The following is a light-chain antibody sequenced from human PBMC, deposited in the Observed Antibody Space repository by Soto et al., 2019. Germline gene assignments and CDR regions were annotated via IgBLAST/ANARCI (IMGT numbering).Light chain of an antibody. Sequence: QSALTQPASVSGSPGQSITISCTGTSSDVGDYKYVSWYQQHPGKAPKLMIYEVSNRPSGVSDRFSGSKSANTASLTISGLQAEDEADYYCSSYSTSGTLVIFGGGTKVTVL. CDR1: SSDVGDYKY. CDR2: EVS. CDR3: SSYSTSGTLVI. J-gene: IGLJ2*01. V-gene: IGLV2-14*03.